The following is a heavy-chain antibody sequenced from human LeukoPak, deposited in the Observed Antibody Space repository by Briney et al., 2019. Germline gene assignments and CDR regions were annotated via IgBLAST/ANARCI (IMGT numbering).Heavy chain of an antibody. D-gene: IGHD3-3*01. CDR1: GGSISTYY. J-gene: IGHJ5*02. V-gene: IGHV4-59*01. Sequence: KPSETLSLTCTVSGGSISTYYWTWIRQPPGKGVEWLGYVYYRGFTNYNPSLKSRVTISVDTPKNQFSLKLSSVTTADTAVYYCARVNYDFWSGYDPTRAPFDPWGQGTLVTVSS. CDR3: ARVNYDFWSGYDPTRAPFDP. CDR2: VYYRGFT.